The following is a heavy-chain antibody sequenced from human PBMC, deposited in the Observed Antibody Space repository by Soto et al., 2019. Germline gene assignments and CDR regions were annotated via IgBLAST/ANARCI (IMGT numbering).Heavy chain of an antibody. V-gene: IGHV4-61*01. CDR2: LYYSGNT. D-gene: IGHD1-7*01. CDR3: ARVPTGTTWVTSEY. J-gene: IGHJ4*02. Sequence: SETLSLTCTVSGGSVSSGSYYWSWIRQPPGKGLEWIGYLYYSGNTNYNPSLKSRVTISVDTSKNQFSLKLSSVTAADPAVYYCARVPTGTTWVTSEYWGQGTLVTVSS. CDR1: GGSVSSGSYY.